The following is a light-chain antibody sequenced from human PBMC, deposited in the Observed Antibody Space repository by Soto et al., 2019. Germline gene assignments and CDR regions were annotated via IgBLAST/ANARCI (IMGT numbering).Light chain of an antibody. Sequence: SALTQPRSVSGSPEQSVAISCTGTISDVGGYNFVSWYQQYPGKAPKLMIYDVSQRPSGVPDRFSGSKSGNTASLTISGLQAEDEADYYCCSYAGNDVIFGGGTKVTVL. CDR1: ISDVGGYNF. CDR2: DVS. J-gene: IGLJ2*01. V-gene: IGLV2-11*01. CDR3: CSYAGNDVI.